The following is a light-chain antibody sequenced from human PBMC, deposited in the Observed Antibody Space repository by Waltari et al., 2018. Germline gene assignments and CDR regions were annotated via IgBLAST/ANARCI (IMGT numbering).Light chain of an antibody. V-gene: IGLV3-21*03. CDR2: DDS. J-gene: IGLJ2*01. CDR1: NIGNKN. CDR3: QVWDSSSDHRV. Sequence: SYVVTQPPSVSVAPGKTARITCAGNNIGNKNVHWYQQKPGQAPVLVVYDDSDRPSGIPGRFSGSNSGTTATLTINRAEAGDEADYHCQVWDSSSDHRVFGGGTKLTVL.